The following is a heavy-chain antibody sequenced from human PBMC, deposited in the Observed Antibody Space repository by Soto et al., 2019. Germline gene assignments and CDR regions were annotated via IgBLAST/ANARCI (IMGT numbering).Heavy chain of an antibody. CDR1: GGSICTGGYY. V-gene: IGHV4-31*03. D-gene: IGHD1-1*01. CDR3: ASTRDYFDY. J-gene: IGHJ4*02. Sequence: SETLSLTCTVSGGSICTGGYYWSWIRQHPGKGLEWIGYIYYSGSSSYNLSLKGRLTISVDTSKNQFSLKLSSVTAADTAVYYCASTRDYFDYWGQGILVTVSS. CDR2: IYYSGSS.